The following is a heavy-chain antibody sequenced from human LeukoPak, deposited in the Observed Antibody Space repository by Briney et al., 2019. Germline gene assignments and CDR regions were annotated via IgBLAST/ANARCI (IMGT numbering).Heavy chain of an antibody. CDR2: IKSTSSRGTT. Sequence: GGSLRLSCAASGFTFTDAWMEWVRQAPGKGREWVGRIKSTSSRGTTDYAAPVKGRFSISRDDSINTLYLQMNRLKSEDTAVYYCAESGSSPLTPYWGQGTLVTASS. V-gene: IGHV3-15*01. J-gene: IGHJ4*02. CDR3: AESGSSPLTPY. CDR1: GFTFTDAW. D-gene: IGHD1-26*01.